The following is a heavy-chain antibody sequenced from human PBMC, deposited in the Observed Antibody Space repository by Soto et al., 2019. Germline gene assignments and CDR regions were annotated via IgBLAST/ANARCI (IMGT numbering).Heavy chain of an antibody. V-gene: IGHV3-33*01. CDR1: GFTFSSYG. CDR2: IWYDGSNK. J-gene: IGHJ6*02. CDR3: ARDGLVVVAATGGFFAYYYYGMDV. D-gene: IGHD2-15*01. Sequence: QVQLVESGGGMVQPGRSLRLSCAASGFTFSSYGMHWVRQAPGKGLEWVAVIWYDGSNKYYADSVKGRFTISRDNSKNTLYLQMNSLRAEDTAVYYCARDGLVVVAATGGFFAYYYYGMDVWGQGTTVTVSS.